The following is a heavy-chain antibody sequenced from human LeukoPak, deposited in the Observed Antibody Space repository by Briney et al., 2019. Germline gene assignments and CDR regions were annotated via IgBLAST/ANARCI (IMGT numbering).Heavy chain of an antibody. CDR1: GGSISSYY. CDR3: ATYSSSWYYGTFDY. V-gene: IGHV4-59*08. Sequence: SETLSLTCTVSGGSISSYYWSWIRQPPGKGLEWIGYIYYSGSTNYNPSLKSRVTISVDTSKNQFSLKLSSVTAADTAVYYCATYSSSWYYGTFDYWGQGTLVTVSS. CDR2: IYYSGST. J-gene: IGHJ4*02. D-gene: IGHD6-13*01.